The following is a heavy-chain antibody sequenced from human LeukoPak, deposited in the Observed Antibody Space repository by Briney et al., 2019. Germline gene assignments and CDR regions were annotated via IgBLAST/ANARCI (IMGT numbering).Heavy chain of an antibody. Sequence: SETLSLTCAVYGGSFSGYYWSWIRQPPGKGLEWIGEINHSGSTNYNPSLKSRVTISVDMSKNQFSLKLSSVTAADTAVYYCARVSAVVPAAINYGMDVWGQGTTVTVSS. J-gene: IGHJ6*02. D-gene: IGHD2-2*01. V-gene: IGHV4-34*01. CDR2: INHSGST. CDR1: GGSFSGYY. CDR3: ARVSAVVPAAINYGMDV.